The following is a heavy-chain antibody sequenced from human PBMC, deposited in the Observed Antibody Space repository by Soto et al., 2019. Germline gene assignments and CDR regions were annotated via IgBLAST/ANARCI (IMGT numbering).Heavy chain of an antibody. CDR2: IYYSGST. CDR3: ARRYSMYFDY. J-gene: IGHJ4*02. V-gene: IGHV4-34*01. Sequence: SETLSLTCAVYGGSFSGYYWSWIRQPPGKGLEWIGGIYYSGSTYYNPSLKSRVTISVDTSKNQFSLKLSSVTAADTAVYYCARRYSMYFDYWGQGTLVTVSS. D-gene: IGHD1-20*01. CDR1: GGSFSGYY.